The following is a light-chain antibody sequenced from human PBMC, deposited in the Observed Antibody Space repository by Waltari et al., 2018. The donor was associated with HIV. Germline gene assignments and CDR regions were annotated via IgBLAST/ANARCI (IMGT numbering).Light chain of an antibody. J-gene: IGKJ2*01. V-gene: IGKV1-9*01. CDR1: QDSSNS. CDR3: QQLNTYPHT. CDR2: STS. Sequence: DIHLTQSPSFLSASVGDRVTITCRASQDSSNSVAWYQQRPGKAPKLLMYSTSTLQSGVPSRFRGSRSRTGFTLTIASLQAEDFATYFCQQLNTYPHTFGQGTKVEI.